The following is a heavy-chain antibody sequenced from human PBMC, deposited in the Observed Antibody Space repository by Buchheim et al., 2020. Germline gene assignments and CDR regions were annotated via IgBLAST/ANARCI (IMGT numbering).Heavy chain of an antibody. J-gene: IGHJ5*02. CDR2: IRSKAYGGST. Sequence: EVQLVESGGGLIQPGRSLRLSCTASGLTFGDSAMSWVRQAPGKGLEWVGFIRSKAYGGSTEYAASVKGRFLISRDDSKSIDYLQMNSLRAEDTAVYYCSREFVVATHWFDPWGQGTL. CDR3: SREFVVATHWFDP. D-gene: IGHD2-21*01. V-gene: IGHV3-49*04. CDR1: GLTFGDSA.